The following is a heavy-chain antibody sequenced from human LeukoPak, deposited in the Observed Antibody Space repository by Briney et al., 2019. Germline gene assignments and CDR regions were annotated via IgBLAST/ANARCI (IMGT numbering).Heavy chain of an antibody. D-gene: IGHD3-10*01. V-gene: IGHV1-18*04. CDR2: TSTHNGNK. CDR3: ARDLRRGSYYDGHYLDF. CDR1: GYTFTGYY. J-gene: IGHJ4*02. Sequence: ASVKVSCKASGYTFTGYYMHWVRQAPGQGLEWMGWTSTHNGNKMYAQSLQGRVTVTTDTSTSTTYMELTSLRSDDTAVYYCARDLRRGSYYDGHYLDFWGQGTLVTVSS.